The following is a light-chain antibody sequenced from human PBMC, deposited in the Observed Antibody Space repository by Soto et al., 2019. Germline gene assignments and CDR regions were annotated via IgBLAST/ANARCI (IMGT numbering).Light chain of an antibody. CDR3: CSYAGTHVV. J-gene: IGLJ2*01. CDR2: EGS. Sequence: QSVLTQPASVSGSPGQSITISCTGTSSDVGSYNLVSWYQQHQGKAPKLMIYEGSKRPSGVSKRCSGSKSGNTASLTISGIRAEDEADYYCCSYAGTHVVFGGGTKLTVL. CDR1: SSDVGSYNL. V-gene: IGLV2-23*01.